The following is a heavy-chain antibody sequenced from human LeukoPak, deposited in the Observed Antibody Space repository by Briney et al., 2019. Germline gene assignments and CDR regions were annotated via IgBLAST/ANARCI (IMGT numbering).Heavy chain of an antibody. J-gene: IGHJ4*02. Sequence: GGSLRLSCAASGFTFSIYSMNWVRQAPGKGLEWVSAIDSSSRSIYYADSVKGRFTVSRDDAKNSLYLQMNSLRAEDTAVYYCAREGVGGYTEAFDYWGQGTLATVSS. CDR3: AREGVGGYTEAFDY. CDR2: IDSSSRSI. D-gene: IGHD2-2*02. CDR1: GFTFSIYS. V-gene: IGHV3-21*01.